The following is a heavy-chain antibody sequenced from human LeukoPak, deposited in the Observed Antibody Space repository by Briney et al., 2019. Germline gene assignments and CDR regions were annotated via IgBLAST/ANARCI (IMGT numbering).Heavy chain of an antibody. CDR2: ISSSSSYI. CDR1: GFTFSSYS. CDR3: ARDLVQYYFDY. V-gene: IGHV3-21*01. Sequence: AGGSLRLSCAASGFTFSSYSMNWVRQAPGKGLEWVSSISSSSSYIYYADPVKGRFTISRENAKNSLYLQMNSLRAEDTAVYYCARDLVQYYFDYWGQGTLVTVSS. J-gene: IGHJ4*02. D-gene: IGHD2-8*02.